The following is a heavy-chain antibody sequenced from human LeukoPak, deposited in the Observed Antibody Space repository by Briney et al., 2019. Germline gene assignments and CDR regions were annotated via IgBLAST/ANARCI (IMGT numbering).Heavy chain of an antibody. CDR3: ARLQGATIGDKWFDP. D-gene: IGHD5-24*01. Sequence: SGPTLVNPTQTLTLTCTFSGFSLTTTGMRVRWIRQPPGRALEWLARIDWDDDKFYSTSLKTRLTISKDTSKNQLVLTMTNMDPVDTATYYCARLQGATIGDKWFDPWGQGTLVTVFS. CDR2: IDWDDDK. CDR1: GFSLTTTGMR. J-gene: IGHJ5*02. V-gene: IGHV2-70*04.